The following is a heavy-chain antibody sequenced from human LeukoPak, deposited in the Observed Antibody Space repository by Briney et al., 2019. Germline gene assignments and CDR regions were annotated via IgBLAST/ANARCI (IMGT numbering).Heavy chain of an antibody. CDR1: GGSISSYY. Sequence: SETLSPTCTVSGGSISSYYWSWIRQPPGKGLEWIGYIYYSGSTNYNPSLKSRVTISVDTSKNQFSLKLSSVTAADTAVYYCARDSSGWASGRNLRMSAYHYYMDVWGKGTTVTVSS. CDR2: IYYSGST. CDR3: ARDSSGWASGRNLRMSAYHYYMDV. D-gene: IGHD6-19*01. V-gene: IGHV4-59*01. J-gene: IGHJ6*03.